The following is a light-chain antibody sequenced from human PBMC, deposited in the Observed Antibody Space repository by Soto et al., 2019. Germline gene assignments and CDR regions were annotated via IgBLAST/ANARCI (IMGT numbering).Light chain of an antibody. CDR3: QQYNNWPHT. J-gene: IGKJ2*01. Sequence: EIVMTQSPATLSVSPGERATLSCRASQSVSSNLAWYKQKPGQAPRLLIYGASTRATGIPARFSGSGSGTELTLTISSLQSEDFAVYYCQQYNNWPHTFGQGTKVEIK. CDR2: GAS. V-gene: IGKV3D-15*01. CDR1: QSVSSN.